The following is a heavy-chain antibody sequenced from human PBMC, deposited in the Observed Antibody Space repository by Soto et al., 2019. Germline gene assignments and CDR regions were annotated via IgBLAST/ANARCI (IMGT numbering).Heavy chain of an antibody. J-gene: IGHJ4*02. Sequence: QVQLVESGGGVVQAGRSLRLSCAASGFTFSSYGMHWVRQAPGKGLECVAIIWYDGGNKYYADSVKGRFTISRDNSKNTLHLQINSLRDEYTAVYYCPRDKFLLSYWGQGTLVTVSS. D-gene: IGHD1-26*01. CDR1: GFTFSSYG. CDR2: IWYDGGNK. V-gene: IGHV3-33*01. CDR3: PRDKFLLSY.